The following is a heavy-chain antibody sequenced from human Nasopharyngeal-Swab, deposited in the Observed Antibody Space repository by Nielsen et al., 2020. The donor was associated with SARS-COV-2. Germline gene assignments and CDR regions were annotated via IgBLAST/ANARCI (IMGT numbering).Heavy chain of an antibody. V-gene: IGHV1-2*04. CDR3: ARGERGYCTNGVCLFY. CDR2: INPNSGGP. Sequence: SVTVSRKASGYTFTGYYMHWVRQAPGQGLEWMGWINPNSGGPNYAQKFQGWVTMTRDTSISTAYMELSRLRSDDTAVYYCARGERGYCTNGVCLFYWGQGTLVTVSS. CDR1: GYTFTGYY. J-gene: IGHJ4*02. D-gene: IGHD2-8*01.